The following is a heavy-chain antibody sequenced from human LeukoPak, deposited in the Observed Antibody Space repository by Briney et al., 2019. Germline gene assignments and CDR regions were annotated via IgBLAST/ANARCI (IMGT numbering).Heavy chain of an antibody. V-gene: IGHV3-30*01. D-gene: IGHD6-13*01. CDR2: ISYDGSNK. CDR1: GFTVSSNY. CDR3: ARSLAAAGTEIDY. J-gene: IGHJ4*02. Sequence: PGGSLRLSCATSGFTVSSNYMSWVRQAPGQGLEWVAVISYDGSNKYYADSVKGRFTISRDNSKNTLYLQMNSLRAEDTAVYYCARSLAAAGTEIDYWGQGILVTVSS.